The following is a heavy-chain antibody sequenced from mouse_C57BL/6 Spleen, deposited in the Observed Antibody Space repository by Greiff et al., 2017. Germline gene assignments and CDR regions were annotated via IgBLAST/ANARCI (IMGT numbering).Heavy chain of an antibody. CDR1: GYTFTGYW. J-gene: IGHJ2*01. Sequence: QVQLQQSGAELMKPGASVKLSCKATGYTFTGYWIEWVKQRPGHGLEWIGEILPGSGSTNYNAKFKGKATFTADTSSNTAYMQLSSLTTEDSAINYCARDAHDYVSSYGVDYWGQGTTLTVSS. CDR2: ILPGSGST. D-gene: IGHD1-1*01. CDR3: ARDAHDYVSSYGVDY. V-gene: IGHV1-9*01.